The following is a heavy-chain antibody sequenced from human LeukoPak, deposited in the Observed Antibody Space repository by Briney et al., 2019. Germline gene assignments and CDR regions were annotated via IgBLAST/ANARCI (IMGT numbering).Heavy chain of an antibody. CDR2: IIPIFGTA. J-gene: IGHJ4*02. V-gene: IGHV1-69*13. CDR3: ANAAGYSGYGMDY. D-gene: IGHD5-12*01. Sequence: ASVKVSCKASGGTFSSYAISWVRQAPGQGLEWMGGIIPIFGTANYAQKFQGRVTITADESTSTAYMELSSLRYDDTAVYFCANAAGYSGYGMDYWGQGSLVTVSS. CDR1: GGTFSSYA.